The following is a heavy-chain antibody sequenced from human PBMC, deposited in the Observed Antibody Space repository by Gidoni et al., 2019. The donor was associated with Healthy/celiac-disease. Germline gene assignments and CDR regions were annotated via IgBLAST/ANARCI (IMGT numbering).Heavy chain of an antibody. D-gene: IGHD1-26*01. Sequence: EVQLLESGGGLVQPGGSLRLSCAASGFTFSSYAMGWVRQAPGKGLEWVSAMSGSGGSTYYADSVKGRFTISRDNSKNTLYLQMNSLRAEDTAVYYCAKELGAADAFDIWGQGTMVTVSS. CDR1: GFTFSSYA. V-gene: IGHV3-23*01. CDR2: MSGSGGST. CDR3: AKELGAADAFDI. J-gene: IGHJ3*02.